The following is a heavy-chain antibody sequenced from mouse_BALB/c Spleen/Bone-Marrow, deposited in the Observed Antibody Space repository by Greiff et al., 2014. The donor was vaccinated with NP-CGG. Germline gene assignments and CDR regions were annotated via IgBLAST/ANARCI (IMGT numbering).Heavy chain of an antibody. J-gene: IGHJ4*01. CDR2: IYPGDGDT. CDR3: ARWITTVVASYVMDY. CDR1: GYAFSSYW. Sequence: VQLVESGAELVRPGSSVKISCKASGYAFSSYWMNWVKQRPGQGLEWIGQIYPGDGDTNYNGKFKGKATLTADKSSSTAYMQLSSLTSEDSAVYFCARWITTVVASYVMDYWDQGTSVTVSS. V-gene: IGHV1-80*01. D-gene: IGHD1-1*01.